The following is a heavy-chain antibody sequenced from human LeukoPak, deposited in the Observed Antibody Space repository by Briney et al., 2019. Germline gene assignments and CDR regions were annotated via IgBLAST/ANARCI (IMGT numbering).Heavy chain of an antibody. CDR3: AKDGFYFDWLLYPIYFDY. Sequence: PGGSLRLSCAASGFTFSSYAMSWVRQAPGKGLEWVSAISGSGGSTYYADSVKGRFTISRDNSKNTLYLQMNSLRAEDTAVYYCAKDGFYFDWLLYPIYFDYWGQGTLVTVSS. CDR2: ISGSGGST. V-gene: IGHV3-23*01. J-gene: IGHJ4*02. D-gene: IGHD3-9*01. CDR1: GFTFSSYA.